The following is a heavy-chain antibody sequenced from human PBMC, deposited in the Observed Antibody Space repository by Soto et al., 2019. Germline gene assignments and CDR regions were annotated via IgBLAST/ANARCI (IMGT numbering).Heavy chain of an antibody. CDR3: ARKGGRAVAGTWWFGP. J-gene: IGHJ5*02. V-gene: IGHV4-61*01. CDR2: IYYSGST. CDR1: GGSVSSGSYY. Sequence: SETLSLTCTVSGGSVSSGSYYWSWIRQPPGKGLEWIGYIYYSGSTNYNPSLKSRVTISVDTSKNQFSLKLSSVTAADTAVYYCARKGGRAVAGTWWFGPWGQGTLVTVSS. D-gene: IGHD6-19*01.